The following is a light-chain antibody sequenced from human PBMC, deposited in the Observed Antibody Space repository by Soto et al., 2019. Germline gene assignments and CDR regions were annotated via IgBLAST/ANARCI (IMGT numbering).Light chain of an antibody. CDR1: QSISSH. Sequence: DIPMTHSPSSLSASVGDRVTITCRASQSISSHLNWYQQKAVKAPKLLIAGASSLESGVPSRFSGSGSGTDVNLTISSLQPEDFATYYCQQSYTTPRTFGQGTKVEIK. CDR2: GAS. J-gene: IGKJ1*01. CDR3: QQSYTTPRT. V-gene: IGKV1-39*01.